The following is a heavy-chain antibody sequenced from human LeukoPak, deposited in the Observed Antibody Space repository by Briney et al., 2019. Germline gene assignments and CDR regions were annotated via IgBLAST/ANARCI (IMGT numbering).Heavy chain of an antibody. V-gene: IGHV3-21*01. CDR1: GFTFGSYS. J-gene: IGHJ4*02. CDR2: ISSSSYI. CDR3: ARGQSYYGSGSYL. Sequence: PGGSLRLSCAASGFTFGSYSMNWVRQAPGKGLEWVSSISSSSYIYYADSVEGRFTISRDNAKNSLYLQMNSLRAEDTAVYYCARGQSYYGSGSYLWGQGTLVTVSS. D-gene: IGHD3-10*01.